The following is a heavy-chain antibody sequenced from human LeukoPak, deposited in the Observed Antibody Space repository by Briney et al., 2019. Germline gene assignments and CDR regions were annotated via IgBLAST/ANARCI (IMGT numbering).Heavy chain of an antibody. Sequence: KPSETLSLTCTVSGGSISSYYWSWIRQPPGKGLEWIGYIYYSGSTNYNPSLKSRVTISVDTSKNQFSLKLSSVTAADTAVYYCARRVVPAAPTVYFDYWGQGTLVTVSS. CDR2: IYYSGST. CDR1: GGSISSYY. V-gene: IGHV4-59*08. D-gene: IGHD2-2*01. J-gene: IGHJ4*02. CDR3: ARRVVPAAPTVYFDY.